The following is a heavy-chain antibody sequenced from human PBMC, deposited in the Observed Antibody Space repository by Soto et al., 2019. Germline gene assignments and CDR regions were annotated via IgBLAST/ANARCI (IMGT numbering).Heavy chain of an antibody. Sequence: ASVKVSCKASGGTFSSYAISWVRQAPGQGLEWMGGIIPIFGTANYAKKFQGRVTITADESTSTAYMELSSLRSEDTAVYYCARRPYSSSWYYVDYWGKGTLVTVSS. D-gene: IGHD6-13*01. CDR1: GGTFSSYA. J-gene: IGHJ4*02. CDR2: IIPIFGTA. CDR3: ARRPYSSSWYYVDY. V-gene: IGHV1-69*13.